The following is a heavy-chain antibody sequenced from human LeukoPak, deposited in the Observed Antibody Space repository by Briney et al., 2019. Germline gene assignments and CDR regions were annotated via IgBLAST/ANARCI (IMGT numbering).Heavy chain of an antibody. J-gene: IGHJ4*02. CDR3: AKAGAVVVVAAKYFDY. CDR2: ISGSGDST. D-gene: IGHD2-15*01. Sequence: GGTLRLSCAASGFTFSRYGMSWVRQAPGKGLEWVSAISGSGDSTYYADSVKGRFTISRDNSKNTLYLQMNSLRAEDTAVYYCAKAGAVVVVAAKYFDYWGQGTLVTVSS. V-gene: IGHV3-23*01. CDR1: GFTFSRYG.